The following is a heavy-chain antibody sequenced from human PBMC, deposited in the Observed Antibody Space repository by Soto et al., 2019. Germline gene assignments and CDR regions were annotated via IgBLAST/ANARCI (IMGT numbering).Heavy chain of an antibody. D-gene: IGHD2-21*02. CDR2: IIPIFGTT. CDR3: ARRSYCGGDCLDAFDI. V-gene: IGHV1-69*13. CDR1: GGTFSSYA. Sequence: ASVKVSCKASGGTFSSYAISWVRQAPGQGLEWMGGIIPIFGTTNYAQKFQGRVTITADESTSTAYMELSSLRSEDTAVYYCARRSYCGGDCLDAFDIWGQGTMVTVSS. J-gene: IGHJ3*02.